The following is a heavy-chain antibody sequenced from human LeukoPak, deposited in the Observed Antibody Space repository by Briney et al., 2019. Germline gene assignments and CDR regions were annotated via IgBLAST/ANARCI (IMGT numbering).Heavy chain of an antibody. Sequence: GSLRLSCAASGFTVSSNYMSWVRQAPGKGLEWVSVIYSDAGTYYADSVKGRFTISRDNSKNTLYLQMNSLRAEDTAVYYCARAVRTSRAYYYYMDVWGKGTTVTVSS. D-gene: IGHD6-19*01. CDR2: IYSDAGT. J-gene: IGHJ6*03. CDR1: GFTVSSNY. CDR3: ARAVRTSRAYYYYMDV. V-gene: IGHV3-66*02.